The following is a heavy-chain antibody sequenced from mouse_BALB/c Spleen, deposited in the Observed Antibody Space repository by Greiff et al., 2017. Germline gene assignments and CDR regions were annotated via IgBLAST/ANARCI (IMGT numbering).Heavy chain of an antibody. J-gene: IGHJ4*01. V-gene: IGHV2-9-2*01. Sequence: QVQLKESGPGLVAPSQSLSITCTVSGFSLTSYDISWIRQPPGKGLEWLGVIWTGGGTNYNSAFMSRLSISKDNSKSQVFLKMNSLQTDDTAIYYCVRWGYYGNYPYAMDYWGQGTSVTVSS. CDR3: VRWGYYGNYPYAMDY. D-gene: IGHD2-1*01. CDR2: IWTGGGT. CDR1: GFSLTSYD.